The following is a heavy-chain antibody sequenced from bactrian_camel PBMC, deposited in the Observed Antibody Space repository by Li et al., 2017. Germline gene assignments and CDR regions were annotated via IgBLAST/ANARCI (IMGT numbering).Heavy chain of an antibody. CDR2: IINRGGTT. CDR1: GFTLSSGD. V-gene: IGHV3S40*01. D-gene: IGHD2*01. J-gene: IGHJ4*01. CDR3: VRDSRGGSYVY. Sequence: DVQLVESGGGLAQPGGSLRLSCAASGFTLSSGDMSWVRQAPGKGLEWVSIINRGGTTYYADSMKGRFTISRDNATNTVYLQMKSLKPDDTAVYYCVRDSRGGSYVYWGQGTQVTV.